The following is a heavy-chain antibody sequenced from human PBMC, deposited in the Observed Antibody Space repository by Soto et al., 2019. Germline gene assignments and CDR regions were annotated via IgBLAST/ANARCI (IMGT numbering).Heavy chain of an antibody. CDR2: ISGSGSST. Sequence: EVQLLESGGGLVQPGGSLRLSCAASGFTFTSYAMSWVRQAPGKGLEWVSAISGSGSSTYYADAVKGRFTISRDNSKNMLDLEMNGLRAEDTAVYYCGKEGRGPRQKNFDPWGQGTLVTVSS. CDR3: GKEGRGPRQKNFDP. CDR1: GFTFTSYA. D-gene: IGHD3-10*01. J-gene: IGHJ5*02. V-gene: IGHV3-23*01.